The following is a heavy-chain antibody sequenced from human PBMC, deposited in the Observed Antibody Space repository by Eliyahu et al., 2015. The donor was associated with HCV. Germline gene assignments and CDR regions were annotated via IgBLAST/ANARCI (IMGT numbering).Heavy chain of an antibody. CDR2: INWNGDSK. V-gene: IGHV3-9*01. Sequence: EVQLVXSGGGLLQPGXSXRLSCSVSGFXFXNFAMHWVRQRPGKGLEWVSGINWNGDSKVYVDSVKXRFTISKDNARNSLYLQVNSLRPEDTALYYCAKARGNAISHYHMDAWGQGTTVVVSS. D-gene: IGHD2-8*01. CDR1: GFXFXNFA. J-gene: IGHJ6*02. CDR3: AKARGNAISHYHMDA.